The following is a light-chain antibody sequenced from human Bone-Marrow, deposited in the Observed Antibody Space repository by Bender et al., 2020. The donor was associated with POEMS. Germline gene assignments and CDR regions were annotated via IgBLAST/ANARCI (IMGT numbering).Light chain of an antibody. CDR3: QSYDSSLSGSV. J-gene: IGLJ2*01. CDR2: RNT. Sequence: QSVLTQPPSVSGAPGQRVTISCTGSSSNIGARYDVHWYQQLPGTAPKLLIYRNTNRPSGVPDRFSASKSGTSASLAITGLQAEDEADYYCQSYDSSLSGSVFGGGTKLTVL. V-gene: IGLV1-40*01. CDR1: SSNIGARYD.